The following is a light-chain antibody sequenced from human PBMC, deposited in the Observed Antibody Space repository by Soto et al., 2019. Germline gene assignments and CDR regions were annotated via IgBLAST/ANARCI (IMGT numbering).Light chain of an antibody. CDR3: QQSSSTPQT. CDR2: VAS. J-gene: IGKJ4*01. Sequence: DIQMTQSPSSLSASVGDRVTITCRASQNISNYLSWYQQKPGKAPKLLINVASTWQSGGPSRFSGSGSGTDFTLAISSLQPEDFATYYCQQSSSTPQTFGGGTRVEIK. CDR1: QNISNY. V-gene: IGKV1-39*01.